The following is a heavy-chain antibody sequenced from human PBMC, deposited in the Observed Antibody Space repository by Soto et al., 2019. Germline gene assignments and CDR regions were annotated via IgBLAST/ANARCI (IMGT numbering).Heavy chain of an antibody. CDR2: IYWDDDK. CDR3: AHRQRTVYFDY. J-gene: IGHJ4*02. V-gene: IGHV2-5*02. Sequence: SGPTLVNTTQTLTLTFTFSGFSLSTSGLGVGWIRQPPGKALEWLALIYWDDDKRYSPSLKSRLTITEDTSKNQVVLTMTNMDPVDTATYYCAHRQRTVYFDYWGQGTLVTVSS. CDR1: GFSLSTSGLG. D-gene: IGHD4-17*01.